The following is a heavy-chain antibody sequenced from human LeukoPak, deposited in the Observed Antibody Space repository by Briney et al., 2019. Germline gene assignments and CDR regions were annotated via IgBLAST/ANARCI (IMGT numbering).Heavy chain of an antibody. CDR1: GFTLSSYA. D-gene: IGHD2-2*01. J-gene: IGHJ4*02. CDR2: IRYDGSKK. Sequence: GGSLRLSCAASGFTLSSYAMHWVRQAPGKGLEWVAFIRYDGSKKYYADSVKGRFTNSRDNSKNTLYLQMNSLRAEDTAVYYCAKDRGIVVVPPAIGGPDYWGQGTLVTVPS. CDR3: AKDRGIVVVPPAIGGPDY. V-gene: IGHV3-30*02.